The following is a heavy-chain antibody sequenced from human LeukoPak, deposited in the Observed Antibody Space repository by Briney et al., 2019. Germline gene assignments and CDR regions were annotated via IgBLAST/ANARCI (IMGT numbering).Heavy chain of an antibody. CDR1: GFTFNNYA. Sequence: GRSLRLSCAASGFTFNNYAIHWVRQAPGKGLEWVAIISFDGGNKYYADSVKGRFTISRDNSKNTLYLQMNSLRAEDTAVYYCARGSIYDSSGYYYEGAFDIWGQGTMVTVSS. D-gene: IGHD3-22*01. V-gene: IGHV3-30-3*01. J-gene: IGHJ3*02. CDR2: ISFDGGNK. CDR3: ARGSIYDSSGYYYEGAFDI.